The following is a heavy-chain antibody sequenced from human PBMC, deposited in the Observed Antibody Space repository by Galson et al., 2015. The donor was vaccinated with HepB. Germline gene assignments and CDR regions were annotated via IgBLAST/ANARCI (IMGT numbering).Heavy chain of an antibody. Sequence: SVKVSCKASGYTFTDYYIHWVRQAPGQGLEWMGRINPKSGGTNYAQKFQGRVTMTRDTSISTAYMELSRLRSDDTAVYYCARVPETGTWLPFDYWGQGTLVTVSS. D-gene: IGHD5-12*01. V-gene: IGHV1-2*06. J-gene: IGHJ4*02. CDR2: INPKSGGT. CDR3: ARVPETGTWLPFDY. CDR1: GYTFTDYY.